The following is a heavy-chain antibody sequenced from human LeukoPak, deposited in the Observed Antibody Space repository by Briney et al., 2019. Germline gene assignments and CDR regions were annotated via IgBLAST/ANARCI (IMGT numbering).Heavy chain of an antibody. J-gene: IGHJ4*02. D-gene: IGHD1-26*01. CDR3: ARHGSGSYARDY. Sequence: SETLSHTCTVSGGSISSSSYYWGWIRQPPGKGLEWIGSIYYSGSTYYNPSLKSRVTISVDTSKNQFSLKLSSVTAADTAVYYCARHGSGSYARDYWGQGTLVTVSS. CDR2: IYYSGST. V-gene: IGHV4-39*01. CDR1: GGSISSSSYY.